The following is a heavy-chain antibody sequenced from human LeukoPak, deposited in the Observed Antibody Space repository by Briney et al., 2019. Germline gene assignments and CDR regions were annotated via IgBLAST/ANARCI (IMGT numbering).Heavy chain of an antibody. CDR2: INPSGGST. Sequence: ASVKVSCKASGYTFTSYYMHWVRQAPGQGLEWMGIINPSGGSTSYAQKFQGRVTMTRDTSTSTVYMELSSLRSEDTAVYYCVRDPGDAPIRYGSGGIDYWGQGTLVTVSS. J-gene: IGHJ4*02. V-gene: IGHV1-46*01. CDR3: VRDPGDAPIRYGSGGIDY. D-gene: IGHD3-10*01. CDR1: GYTFTSYY.